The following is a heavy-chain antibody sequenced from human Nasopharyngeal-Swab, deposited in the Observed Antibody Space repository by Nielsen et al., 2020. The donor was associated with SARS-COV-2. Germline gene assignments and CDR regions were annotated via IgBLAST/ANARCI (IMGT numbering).Heavy chain of an antibody. CDR1: GFTFSSYA. CDR2: ISGSGGST. D-gene: IGHD3-16*02. Sequence: GESLKISCAASGFTFSSYAMSWVRQAPGKGLEWVSSISGSGGSTYYADSVKGRFTISRDNSKNTLYLQMNSLRAEDTALYYCARGRYLARWGHGTLVTVSS. J-gene: IGHJ4*01. V-gene: IGHV3-23*01. CDR3: ARGRYLAR.